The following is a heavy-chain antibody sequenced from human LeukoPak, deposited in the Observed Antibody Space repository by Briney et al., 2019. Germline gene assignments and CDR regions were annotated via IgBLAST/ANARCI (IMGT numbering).Heavy chain of an antibody. V-gene: IGHV3-21*01. Sequence: GGSLRLSCAASGFTFSSYSMNWVRQAPGKGLEWVSSISSSSSYIYYADSVKGRFTISRDNAKNSLYLQMNSLRAEDTAVYYCARGRGSMAAAGDFDYWGQGTLVTVSS. CDR3: ARGRGSMAAAGDFDY. CDR2: ISSSSSYI. D-gene: IGHD6-13*01. J-gene: IGHJ4*02. CDR1: GFTFSSYS.